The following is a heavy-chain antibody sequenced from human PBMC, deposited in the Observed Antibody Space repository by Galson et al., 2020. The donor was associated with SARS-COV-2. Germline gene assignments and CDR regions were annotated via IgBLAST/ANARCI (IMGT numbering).Heavy chain of an antibody. D-gene: IGHD6-13*01. CDR3: ARGRHSSSWYSILNWFDP. Sequence: SETLSLTCAVYGGSFSGYYWSWIRQPPGKGLEWIGEINHSGCTNYNPSLKSRVTISVDTSKNQFSLKLSSVTAADTAVYYCARGRHSSSWYSILNWFDPWGQGTLVTVSS. CDR2: INHSGCT. J-gene: IGHJ5*02. CDR1: GGSFSGYY. V-gene: IGHV4-34*01.